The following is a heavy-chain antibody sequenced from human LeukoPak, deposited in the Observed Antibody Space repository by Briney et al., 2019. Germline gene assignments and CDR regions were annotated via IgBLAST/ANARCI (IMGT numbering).Heavy chain of an antibody. CDR1: GFTFSSYA. J-gene: IGHJ4*02. CDR2: ISGSGGST. Sequence: GGSLRLSCAASGFTFSSYAMSWVRQAPGKGLEWVSAISGSGGSTYYADSVKGRFTISRDNSKNTLYLQMNSLRAEDTAVYYCAKPYMVRGVIRPFDYWGQGTLVTVSS. D-gene: IGHD3-10*01. V-gene: IGHV3-23*01. CDR3: AKPYMVRGVIRPFDY.